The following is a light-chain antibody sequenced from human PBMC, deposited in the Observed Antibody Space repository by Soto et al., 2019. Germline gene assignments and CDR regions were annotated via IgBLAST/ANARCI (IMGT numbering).Light chain of an antibody. Sequence: DTQMTQSPSTLSASVGDRVTITCRASQSISSWLAWYQQKPGKAPKLLIYKASSLESGVPSRFSGSGSGTEFTLTISSLQPDDFATYYCQQYNNSFGQGTRLEIK. CDR2: KAS. CDR1: QSISSW. J-gene: IGKJ5*01. V-gene: IGKV1-5*03. CDR3: QQYNNS.